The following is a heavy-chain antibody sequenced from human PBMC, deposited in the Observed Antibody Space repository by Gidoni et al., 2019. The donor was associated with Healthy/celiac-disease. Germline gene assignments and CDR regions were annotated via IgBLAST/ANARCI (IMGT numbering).Heavy chain of an antibody. D-gene: IGHD6-19*01. V-gene: IGHV3-30*18. CDR2: ISHDETET. J-gene: IGHJ4*02. CDR3: AKAPFSLRTQWLVPNFNY. CDR1: GFPFSTEG. Sequence: QVQLVESGGGVVQPGRSLRLPWAASGFPFSTEGLHWVRQAPGKGLEWVTVISHDETETYHADSVKGRFIISRDNSKNTLYLQMNSLRIEDTAVYYCAKAPFSLRTQWLVPNFNYWGPGTLVTVSS.